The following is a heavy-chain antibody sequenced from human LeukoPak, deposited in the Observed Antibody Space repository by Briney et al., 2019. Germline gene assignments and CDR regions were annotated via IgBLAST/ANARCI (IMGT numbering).Heavy chain of an antibody. Sequence: SETLSLTCTVSGGSISSYYWSWIRQPPGKGLEWIGYIYYSGSTNYNPSLKSRVTISVDTSKNQLSLKLSSVTAADTAVYYCASGTINSSSSPNYYYYYYYMDVWGKGTTVTVSS. CDR2: IYYSGST. J-gene: IGHJ6*03. D-gene: IGHD6-6*01. CDR1: GGSISSYY. CDR3: ASGTINSSSSPNYYYYYYYMDV. V-gene: IGHV4-59*12.